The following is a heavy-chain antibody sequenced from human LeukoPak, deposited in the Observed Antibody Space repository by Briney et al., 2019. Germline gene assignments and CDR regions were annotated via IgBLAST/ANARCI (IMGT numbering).Heavy chain of an antibody. D-gene: IGHD6-13*01. Sequence: ASVKVSCKVSGYTLTELSMHWVRQALGKGLEWMGGFDPEDGETIYAQKFQGRVTMTEGTSTDTAYMELSSLRSEDTAVYYCATRVKPYSSSWYYYGMDVWGQGTTVTVSS. V-gene: IGHV1-24*01. CDR1: GYTLTELS. CDR3: ATRVKPYSSSWYYYGMDV. J-gene: IGHJ6*02. CDR2: FDPEDGET.